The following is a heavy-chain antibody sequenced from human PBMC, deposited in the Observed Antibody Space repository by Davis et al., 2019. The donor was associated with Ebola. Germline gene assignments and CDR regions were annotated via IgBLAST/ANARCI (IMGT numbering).Heavy chain of an antibody. CDR2: ISYDGSNK. CDR1: GFTFSSYG. J-gene: IGHJ6*04. CDR3: AIPRFYSGYGYQEDGIYYGMDV. Sequence: PGGSLRLSCAASGFTFSSYGMHWVRQAPGKGLEWVAVISYDGSNKYYADSVKGRFTISRDNSKNTLYLQMNSLRSEDTAVYYCAIPRFYSGYGYQEDGIYYGMDVWGKGTTVTVSS. V-gene: IGHV3-30*03. D-gene: IGHD5-12*01.